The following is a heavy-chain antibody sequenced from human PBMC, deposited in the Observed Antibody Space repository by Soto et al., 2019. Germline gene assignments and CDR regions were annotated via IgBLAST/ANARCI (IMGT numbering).Heavy chain of an antibody. CDR1: GFSFRTLW. V-gene: IGHV3-7*01. D-gene: IGHD6-6*01. J-gene: IGHJ3*01. CDR3: VSSNIVGRPG. Sequence: GGSLRLSCAASGFSFRTLWMAWVRQPPGKGLEWVANINQDESEKHYMDSVKGRFTISRDNAKSSLFLQMNSLRAEDTAVYYCVSSNIVGRPGGGQGTMVTVSS. CDR2: INQDESEK.